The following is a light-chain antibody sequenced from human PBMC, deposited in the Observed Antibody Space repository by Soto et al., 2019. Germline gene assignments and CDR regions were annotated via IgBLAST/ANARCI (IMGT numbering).Light chain of an antibody. V-gene: IGKV4-1*01. Sequence: DIVMTQSPDSLAVSLGERATINCKSSQNILYSSNNKNYLAWYQHKPGQPPKLLIYWASTRESGVPDRFSGSGSGTDFTLTISSLQAEDVAVYYCQQYYGTSITFGQWTRLEIK. CDR1: QNILYSSNNKNY. J-gene: IGKJ5*01. CDR3: QQYYGTSIT. CDR2: WAS.